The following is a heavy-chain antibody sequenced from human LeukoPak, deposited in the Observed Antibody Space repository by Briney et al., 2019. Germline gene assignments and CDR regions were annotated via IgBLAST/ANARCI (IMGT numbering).Heavy chain of an antibody. CDR2: IYTSGIT. J-gene: IGHJ5*02. CDR1: GGSISSGSYY. Sequence: SETLSLTCTVSGGSISSGSYYWSWIRQPAGKGLEWIGRIYTSGITNYNPSLKSRVTISVDTSKNQFSLKLSSVTAADTAVYYCAGGSSWYGNWFDPWGQGTLVTVSS. V-gene: IGHV4-61*02. D-gene: IGHD6-13*01. CDR3: AGGSSWYGNWFDP.